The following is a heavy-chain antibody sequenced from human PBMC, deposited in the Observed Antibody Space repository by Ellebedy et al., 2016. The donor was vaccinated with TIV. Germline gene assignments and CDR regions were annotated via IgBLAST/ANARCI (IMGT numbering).Heavy chain of an antibody. CDR2: IIPIFGTA. CDR1: GGTFRNYT. J-gene: IGHJ4*02. Sequence: AASVKVSCKASGGTFRNYTISWVRHPPGQELEGLGWIIPIFGTANYAQKFQGRVTITAEDSTRTDYMELSSLRSEDTAVYYCARDAGVVVPATVPFHYWGQGTLVTVSS. V-gene: IGHV1-69*13. CDR3: ARDAGVVVPATVPFHY. D-gene: IGHD2-2*01.